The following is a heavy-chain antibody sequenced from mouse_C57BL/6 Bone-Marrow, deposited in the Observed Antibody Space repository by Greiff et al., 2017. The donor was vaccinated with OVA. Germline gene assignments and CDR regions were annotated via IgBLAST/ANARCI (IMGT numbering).Heavy chain of an antibody. D-gene: IGHD2-5*01. CDR3: ARDARNSNYGFAY. CDR1: GFTFSDFY. CDR2: SRNKANDYTT. Sequence: EVQGVESGGGLVQSGRSLRLSCATSGFTFSDFYMEWVRQAPGKGLEWIAASRNKANDYTTEYSASVKGRFIVSRDTSQSILYLQMNALRAEDTAIYYCARDARNSNYGFAYWGQGTLVTVSA. V-gene: IGHV7-1*01. J-gene: IGHJ3*01.